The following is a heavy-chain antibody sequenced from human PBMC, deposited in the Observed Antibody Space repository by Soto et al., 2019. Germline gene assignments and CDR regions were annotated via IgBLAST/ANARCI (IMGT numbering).Heavy chain of an antibody. V-gene: IGHV4-31*03. Sequence: SETLSLTCTVSGGSIGSGGYYWSWIRQHPGKGLEWIGYIYYSGSTYYNPSLKSRVTISVDTSKSQFSLKLSSVTAADTAVYYCARDGRYCSSTSCALRYYYYGMDVWGQGTTVTVSS. CDR1: GGSIGSGGYY. CDR3: ARDGRYCSSTSCALRYYYYGMDV. CDR2: IYYSGST. D-gene: IGHD2-2*01. J-gene: IGHJ6*02.